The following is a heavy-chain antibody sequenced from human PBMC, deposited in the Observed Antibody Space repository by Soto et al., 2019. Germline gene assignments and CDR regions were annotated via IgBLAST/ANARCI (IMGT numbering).Heavy chain of an antibody. CDR1: GGSISSGGYY. D-gene: IGHD6-13*01. CDR3: ARDRGAAARAHWFDP. Sequence: SETRSLTWTVSGGSISSGGYYWSWVRQPPVKGLDGIGYIYDSGSTYYNPSLRSRVMISVDTSKKQFSLQLRSVTAADTDVYYCARDRGAAARAHWFDPWGQGTLVTVSS. J-gene: IGHJ5*02. V-gene: IGHV4-30-4*01. CDR2: IYDSGST.